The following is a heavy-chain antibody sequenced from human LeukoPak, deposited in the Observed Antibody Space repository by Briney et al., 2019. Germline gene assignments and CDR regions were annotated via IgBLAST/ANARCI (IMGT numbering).Heavy chain of an antibody. CDR1: GFTITGNY. J-gene: IGHJ6*02. Sequence: GGSLRLSCAASGFTITGNYMNWVRQAPGKGLGWVSVSYTGGNTYYPDSVKGRFTISRHISENTVYLQMTSLRADDTAVYFCARESSIFGYYYGMDVWGQGTTVTVSS. V-gene: IGHV3-53*04. CDR2: SYTGGNT. CDR3: ARESSIFGYYYGMDV. D-gene: IGHD3-3*01.